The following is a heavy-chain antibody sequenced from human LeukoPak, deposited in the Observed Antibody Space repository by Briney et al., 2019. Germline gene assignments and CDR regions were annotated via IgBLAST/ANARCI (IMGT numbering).Heavy chain of an antibody. Sequence: SGTLSLTCTVSGGSISSYYWSWIRQPPGKGLEWIGCIYYSGYTNYKSSLKSRVTISVDTSKNQFSLKLSSVTAADTAVYYCARTTMVRGTYYMDVWGKGTTATVSS. J-gene: IGHJ6*03. CDR1: GGSISSYY. V-gene: IGHV4-59*01. D-gene: IGHD3-10*01. CDR2: IYYSGYT. CDR3: ARTTMVRGTYYMDV.